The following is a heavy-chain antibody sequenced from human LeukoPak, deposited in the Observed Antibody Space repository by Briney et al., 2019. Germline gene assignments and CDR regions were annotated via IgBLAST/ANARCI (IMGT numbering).Heavy chain of an antibody. CDR2: IYSGGST. V-gene: IGHV3-53*01. J-gene: IGHJ5*02. Sequence: GGSLRVSCAASGFTVSSNYMSWVRQAPGKGLEWVSVIYSGGSTYYADSVKGRFTISRDNSKNTLYLQMNSLRAEDTAVYYCARERCSSTSCYAGGWFDPWGQGTLVTVSS. CDR1: GFTVSSNY. D-gene: IGHD2-2*01. CDR3: ARERCSSTSCYAGGWFDP.